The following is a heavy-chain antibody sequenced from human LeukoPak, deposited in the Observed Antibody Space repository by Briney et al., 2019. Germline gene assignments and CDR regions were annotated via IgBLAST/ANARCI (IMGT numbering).Heavy chain of an antibody. CDR2: IYYSGST. J-gene: IGHJ5*02. D-gene: IGHD3-3*01. V-gene: IGHV4-31*03. Sequence: TLSLTCTVSGGSISSGGYYWSWIRQHPGKGLEWIGYIYYSGSTYYNPSLKSRVTISVDTSKNQFSLKLSSVTAADTAVYYCARGDYDFWSAICSWFDPWGQGTLVTVSS. CDR3: ARGDYDFWSAICSWFDP. CDR1: GGSISSGGYY.